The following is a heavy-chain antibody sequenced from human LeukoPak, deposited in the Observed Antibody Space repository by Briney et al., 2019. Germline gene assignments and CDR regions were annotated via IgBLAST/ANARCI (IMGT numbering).Heavy chain of an antibody. CDR3: ARGPSCSSTSCYTTPMDV. D-gene: IGHD2-2*02. CDR2: INHSGST. CDR1: GGSFSGYY. Sequence: SETLSLTCAVYGGSFSGYYWSWIRQPPGKGLEWIGEINHSGSTNYNPSLKSRVTISVDTSKNQFSLKLSSVTAADTAVYYCARGPSCSSTSCYTTPMDVWGKGTTVTVSS. V-gene: IGHV4-34*01. J-gene: IGHJ6*03.